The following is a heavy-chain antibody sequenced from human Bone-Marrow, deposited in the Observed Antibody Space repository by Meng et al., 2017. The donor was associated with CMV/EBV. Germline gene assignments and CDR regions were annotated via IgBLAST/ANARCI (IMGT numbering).Heavy chain of an antibody. CDR1: GFTFSSYW. D-gene: IGHD3-3*02. CDR3: AKDRIFGEVGYFDY. Sequence: GGSLRLSCADSGFTFSSYWMQWVRQAPGKGLVRVSRINSDGSSTRYADSVKGRFTISRDNAKNTLYLQMNSLRAEDTAVYYCAKDRIFGEVGYFDYWGQGTLVTVSS. CDR2: INSDGSST. V-gene: IGHV3-74*01. J-gene: IGHJ4*02.